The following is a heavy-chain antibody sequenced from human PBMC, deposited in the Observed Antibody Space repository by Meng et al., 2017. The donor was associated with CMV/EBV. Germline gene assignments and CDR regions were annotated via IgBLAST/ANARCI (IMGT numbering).Heavy chain of an antibody. CDR1: GGTFSSYA. CDR2: IIPIFGTA. J-gene: IGHJ6*02. Sequence: SVKVSCKASGGTFSSYAISWVRQAPGQGLEWIGGIIPIFGTANYAQKFQGRVTITTDESTSTAYMELSSLRSEDTAVYYCARGRSGSPMHYYYGMDVWGQGTTVTVSS. CDR3: ARGRSGSPMHYYYGMDV. D-gene: IGHD3-10*01. V-gene: IGHV1-69*05.